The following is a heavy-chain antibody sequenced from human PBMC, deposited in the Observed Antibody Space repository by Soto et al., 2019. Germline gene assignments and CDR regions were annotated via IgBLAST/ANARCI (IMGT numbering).Heavy chain of an antibody. CDR2: ISGSGGST. J-gene: IGHJ4*02. D-gene: IGHD3-3*01. CDR1: GFTFSSYA. CDR3: AKDGSAFWSGYFGY. V-gene: IGHV3-23*01. Sequence: EVQLLESGGGLVQPGGSLRLSCAASGFTFSSYAMSWVRQAPGKGLEWVSAISGSGGSTYYADSVKGRFTITRDNSKNTLYLQMNTLRAEDTAVYYCAKDGSAFWSGYFGYWGQGTLVTVFS.